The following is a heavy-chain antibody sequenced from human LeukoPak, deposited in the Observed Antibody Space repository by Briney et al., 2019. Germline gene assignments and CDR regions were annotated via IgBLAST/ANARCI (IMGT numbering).Heavy chain of an antibody. CDR3: ARDGCGGDCYLAGY. V-gene: IGHV3-33*01. CDR2: IWYDGSKK. J-gene: IGHJ4*02. CDR1: GFIFSSYG. Sequence: GRSLRLSCAASGFIFSSYGMHWVRQAPGKGLEWVAVIWYDGSKKHHADSVKGRFTISRDNSKNTLYLQMNSLRAEDTAVYYCARDGCGGDCYLAGYWGQGTLVTVSS. D-gene: IGHD2-21*02.